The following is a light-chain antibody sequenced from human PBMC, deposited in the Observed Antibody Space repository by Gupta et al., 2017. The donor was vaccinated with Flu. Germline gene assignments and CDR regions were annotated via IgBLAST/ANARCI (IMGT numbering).Light chain of an antibody. J-gene: IGLJ1*01. V-gene: IGLV2-8*01. Sequence: SVTISCTGASSDVGRYNFVSGYQEHPDKAHKLIIYEVTKRPSGVPDRFSGSKSGNTASLTVSGLQAEDEADYYCSSYAGGNTFVFGTGTRVTVL. CDR2: EVT. CDR3: SSYAGGNTFV. CDR1: SSDVGRYNF.